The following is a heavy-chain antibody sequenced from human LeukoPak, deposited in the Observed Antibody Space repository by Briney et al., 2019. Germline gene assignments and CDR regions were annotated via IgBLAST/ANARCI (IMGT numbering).Heavy chain of an antibody. CDR1: GFTFDGYP. D-gene: IGHD2-8*01. V-gene: IGHV3-9*03. Sequence: GTSLRLSCAASGFTFDGYPMHWVRQAPGRGVECVSGISANSGKLDYADSVKGRFVISRDNAKNSLSLRLNNVRAEDIALYYCARESTSTYGARLYSLDCWGQGTQVTVSS. CDR2: ISANSGKL. J-gene: IGHJ4*02. CDR3: ARESTSTYGARLYSLDC.